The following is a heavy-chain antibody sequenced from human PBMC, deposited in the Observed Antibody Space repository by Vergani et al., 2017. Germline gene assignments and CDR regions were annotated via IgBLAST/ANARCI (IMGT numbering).Heavy chain of an antibody. V-gene: IGHV4-39*01. CDR3: ARHSTVEWLVKLGWIDP. J-gene: IGHJ5*02. D-gene: IGHD6-19*01. Sequence: QLQLQESGSGLVKPSATLSLTCSVSGASIRSSNYYWGWIRQPPGKGLEWIASIYYSGSTYSNPSLKSRVTISVDTSKNQFSLKLSSVTAADTAVYFCARHSTVEWLVKLGWIDPWGQGILVTVSS. CDR1: GASIRSSNYY. CDR2: IYYSGST.